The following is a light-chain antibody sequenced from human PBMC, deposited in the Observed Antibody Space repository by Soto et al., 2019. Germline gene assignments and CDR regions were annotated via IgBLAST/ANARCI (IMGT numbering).Light chain of an antibody. Sequence: DIQMTQSPSSLSASVGDRVTITCRASQSISSYLNWYQQKPGKAPKLLIYAASSLQSGVPSRFSGSGSWTDFALTISSLQPEDFATYYGQQSDSTPFTFGPGTKVDIE. J-gene: IGKJ3*01. V-gene: IGKV1-39*01. CDR1: QSISSY. CDR3: QQSDSTPFT. CDR2: AAS.